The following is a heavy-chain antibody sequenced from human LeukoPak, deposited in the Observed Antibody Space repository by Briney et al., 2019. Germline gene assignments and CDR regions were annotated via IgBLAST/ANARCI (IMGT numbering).Heavy chain of an antibody. J-gene: IGHJ4*02. CDR2: IKEDGSKT. CDR3: ARDQGRLQFDY. Sequence: GGSLRLSCAASGFTFSSYWMSWVRQAPGKGLEWVANIKEDGSKTYYMDSVKGRFTISRDNAQNSLYLQMNSLTAEDSALYYCARDQGRLQFDYWGQGALATVSS. V-gene: IGHV3-7*01. D-gene: IGHD5-24*01. CDR1: GFTFSSYW.